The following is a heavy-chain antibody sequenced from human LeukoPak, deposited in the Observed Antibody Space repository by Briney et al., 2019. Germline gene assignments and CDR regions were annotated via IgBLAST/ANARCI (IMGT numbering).Heavy chain of an antibody. D-gene: IGHD6-19*01. Sequence: ASVRVSCKASGYTFTGYYMHWVRQAPGQGLEWMGGINPNSGGTNYAQKFQGWVTMTRDTSISTAYMELSRLRSDDTAVYYCARDRYSSGLYYYYYYGMDVWGQGTTVTVSS. CDR3: ARDRYSSGLYYYYYYGMDV. V-gene: IGHV1-2*04. CDR1: GYTFTGYY. J-gene: IGHJ6*02. CDR2: INPNSGGT.